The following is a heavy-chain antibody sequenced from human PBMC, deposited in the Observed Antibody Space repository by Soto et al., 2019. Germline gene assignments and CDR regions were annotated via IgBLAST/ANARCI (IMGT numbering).Heavy chain of an antibody. V-gene: IGHV3-74*01. Sequence: GSLRLSCAASGFTFSSYWMHWVRQAPGKGLVWVSRINSDGSSTSYADSVKGRFTISRDNAKNTLYLQMNSLRAEDTAVYYCARGIAAAGTDYWGQGTPVTVSS. J-gene: IGHJ4*02. CDR3: ARGIAAAGTDY. CDR2: INSDGSST. D-gene: IGHD6-13*01. CDR1: GFTFSSYW.